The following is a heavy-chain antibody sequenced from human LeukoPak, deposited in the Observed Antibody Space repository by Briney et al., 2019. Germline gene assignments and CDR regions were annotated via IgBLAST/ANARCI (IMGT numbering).Heavy chain of an antibody. CDR2: INHSGST. CDR1: GGSFSGYY. CDR3: ARGGGRIAAPI. J-gene: IGHJ4*02. V-gene: IGHV4-34*01. D-gene: IGHD6-6*01. Sequence: SETLSLTCAVYGGSFSGYYWSWIRQPPGKGLEWIGEINHSGSTNYNPSLKSRVTISVDTSKNQFSLKLSSVTAADTAVYYCARGGGRIAAPIWGQGTLVTVS.